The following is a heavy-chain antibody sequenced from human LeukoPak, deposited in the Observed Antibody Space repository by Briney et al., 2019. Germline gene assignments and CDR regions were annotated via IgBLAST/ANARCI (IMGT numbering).Heavy chain of an antibody. V-gene: IGHV3-23*01. CDR3: AKDRPNYYGSNGHYYRRDGDY. CDR2: ITSSVDGT. J-gene: IGHJ4*02. Sequence: GGSLRLSCAASGFTFSIYAMSWVRQAPGKGLQWVSSITSSVDGTYYADSVKGRFTISGDNSENMLYLQRNSLRVEDTAVYFCAKDRPNYYGSNGHYYRRDGDYWGQGTLVTVSS. CDR1: GFTFSIYA. D-gene: IGHD3-22*01.